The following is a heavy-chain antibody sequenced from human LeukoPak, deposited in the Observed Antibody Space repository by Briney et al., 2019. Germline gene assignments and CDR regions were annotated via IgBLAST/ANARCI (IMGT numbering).Heavy chain of an antibody. CDR3: ARHYYDSSGYLDAFDI. CDR2: IYYSGST. J-gene: IGHJ3*02. D-gene: IGHD3-22*01. V-gene: IGHV4-59*08. CDR1: GGAINDYY. Sequence: SETLSLTCYVSGGAINDYYWNWIRQPPGKGLEWIGYIYYSGSTNYNPSLKSRVTMSLDTSENQSSLRLSSVTAADTAVYYCARHYYDSSGYLDAFDIWGQGTMVTVSS.